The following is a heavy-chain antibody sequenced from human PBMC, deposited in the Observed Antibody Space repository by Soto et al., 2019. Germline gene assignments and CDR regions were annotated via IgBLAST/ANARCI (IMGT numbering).Heavy chain of an antibody. Sequence: TLCLTCTVSGGSISSVVYYWSWIRQHPGKGLEWIGYIYYSGSTYYNPSLKSRVTISVDTSKNQFSLKLSSVTAADTAVYYCARELDSVVAASVGGMDVWGQGATVTVSS. J-gene: IGHJ6*02. CDR3: ARELDSVVAASVGGMDV. V-gene: IGHV4-31*03. CDR1: GGSISSVVYY. CDR2: IYYSGST. D-gene: IGHD2-15*01.